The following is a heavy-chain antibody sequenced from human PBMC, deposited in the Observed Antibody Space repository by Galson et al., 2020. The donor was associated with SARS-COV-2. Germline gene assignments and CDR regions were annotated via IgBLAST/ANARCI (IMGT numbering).Heavy chain of an antibody. D-gene: IGHD6-6*01. CDR2: TYYRSKWFN. J-gene: IGHJ4*02. CDR3: TREKSSSFDY. V-gene: IGHV6-1*01. CDR1: GDSVSTISAA. Sequence: SQTLSLTCAISGDSVSTISAAWNWIRQSPSSGLEWLGRTYYRSKWFNDYAVSVKSRMTINPDTSKNQFSLQLNSVTPEDTAVYYCTREKSSSFDYWGQGTLVTVSS.